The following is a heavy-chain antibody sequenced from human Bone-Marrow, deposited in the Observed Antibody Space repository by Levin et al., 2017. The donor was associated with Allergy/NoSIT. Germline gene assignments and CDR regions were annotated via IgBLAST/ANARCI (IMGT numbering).Heavy chain of an antibody. J-gene: IGHJ4*02. V-gene: IGHV3-66*02. CDR1: GLIVSNNY. Sequence: PSGGSLRLSCAVSGLIVSNNYMNWVRQAPGKGLEWVSVIYSDGSTYYGDSVKGRFTISRDNSRNTLYLQMNSLRVEDTAVYYCARDDGSWGQGTLVTVSS. D-gene: IGHD3-16*01. CDR2: IYSDGST. CDR3: ARDDGS.